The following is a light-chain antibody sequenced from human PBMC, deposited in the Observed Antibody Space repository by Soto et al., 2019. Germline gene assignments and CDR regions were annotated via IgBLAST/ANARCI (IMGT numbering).Light chain of an antibody. Sequence: DIVMTQTPLSSPVTLGQPASISCTSSQSLVHSDGNTYLNWLQQRPGQPPRLLIYELSNRFSGVPGRFSGSGAGTDFTPKIRRVEAEDVGVYYCMQGTQTVITFGHWTRLAIK. V-gene: IGKV2-24*01. CDR2: ELS. CDR1: QSLVHSDGNTY. J-gene: IGKJ5*01. CDR3: MQGTQTVIT.